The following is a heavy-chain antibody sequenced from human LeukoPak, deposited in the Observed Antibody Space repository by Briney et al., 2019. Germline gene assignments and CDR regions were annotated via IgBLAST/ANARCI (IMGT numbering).Heavy chain of an antibody. CDR1: GFTFSSNW. CDR3: AKELSERWLIDAFDI. CDR2: IKQDGSEK. V-gene: IGHV3-7*03. D-gene: IGHD6-19*01. J-gene: IGHJ3*02. Sequence: AGSLRLSCAASGFTFSSNWMSCVRQAPGKGLEWVANIKQDGSEKYYVDSVKGRFTISRDNAKNSLYLQMNSLRAEDTAIYYCAKELSERWLIDAFDIWGQGTVVTVSS.